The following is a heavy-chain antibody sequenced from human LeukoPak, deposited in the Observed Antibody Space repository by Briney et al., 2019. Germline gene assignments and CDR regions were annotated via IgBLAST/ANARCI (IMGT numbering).Heavy chain of an antibody. Sequence: SETLSLTCTVSGGSISSYYWSWIRQPPGKGLEWIGYIYYSGSTNYNPSLKSRVTISVDTSKNQFSLKLSSVTAADTAVYYCARDDYDFWSGLCYMDVWGKGTTVTVSS. CDR2: IYYSGST. J-gene: IGHJ6*03. V-gene: IGHV4-59*01. CDR1: GGSISSYY. D-gene: IGHD3-3*01. CDR3: ARDDYDFWSGLCYMDV.